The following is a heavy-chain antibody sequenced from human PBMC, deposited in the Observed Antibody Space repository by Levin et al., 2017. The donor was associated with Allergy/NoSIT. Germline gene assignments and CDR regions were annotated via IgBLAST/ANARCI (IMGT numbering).Heavy chain of an antibody. D-gene: IGHD2-21*02. CDR1: GFTLSSYW. V-gene: IGHV3-74*01. Sequence: PGESLKISCEASGFTLSSYWMHWVRQAPGKGLVWVSRIKSDGSSISYADSVKGRFTISRDNAKNTLYLEMNSLRPEDTAVYYCARGVVVTAPGFFDLWGRGTLVTVSS. J-gene: IGHJ2*01. CDR2: IKSDGSSI. CDR3: ARGVVVTAPGFFDL.